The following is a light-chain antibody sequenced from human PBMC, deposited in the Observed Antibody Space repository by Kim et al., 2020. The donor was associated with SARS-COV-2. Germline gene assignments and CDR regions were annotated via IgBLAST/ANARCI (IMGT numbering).Light chain of an antibody. CDR2: MAT. V-gene: IGKV1-NL1*01. Sequence: ASVGDTVTVTCRASLDIDDSLAWYQHKPGKAPKLLVYMATRLESGVPSRFRGSGSGKGFTLRITSLQPEDFGTYFCQQYSTMPLSFGGGTKVDIK. CDR1: LDIDDS. J-gene: IGKJ4*01. CDR3: QQYSTMPLS.